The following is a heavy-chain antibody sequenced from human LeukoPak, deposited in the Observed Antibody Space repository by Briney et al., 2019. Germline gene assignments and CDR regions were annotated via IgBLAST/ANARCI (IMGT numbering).Heavy chain of an antibody. Sequence: SVKVSCKAPGGTFSSYAISWVRQAPGQGLEWMGGIIPIFGTANYAQKFQGRVTITADESTSTAYMELSSLRSEDTAVYYCARDVAAVAGHLFDYWGQGTLVTVSS. V-gene: IGHV1-69*13. D-gene: IGHD6-19*01. CDR2: IIPIFGTA. CDR1: GGTFSSYA. CDR3: ARDVAAVAGHLFDY. J-gene: IGHJ4*02.